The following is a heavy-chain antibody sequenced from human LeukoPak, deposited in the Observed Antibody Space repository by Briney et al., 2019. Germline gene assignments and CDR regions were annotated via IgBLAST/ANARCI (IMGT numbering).Heavy chain of an antibody. CDR3: ARVNKRMIVVVISPQPLDY. Sequence: GGSLRLSCAASGFTFSDYYMSLIRQAPGKGLEWVSYISSSGSTIYYADSVKGRFTISRDNAKNSLYLQMNSLRAEDTAVYYCARVNKRMIVVVISPQPLDYWGQGTLVTVSS. CDR1: GFTFSDYY. V-gene: IGHV3-11*01. J-gene: IGHJ4*02. CDR2: ISSSGSTI. D-gene: IGHD3-22*01.